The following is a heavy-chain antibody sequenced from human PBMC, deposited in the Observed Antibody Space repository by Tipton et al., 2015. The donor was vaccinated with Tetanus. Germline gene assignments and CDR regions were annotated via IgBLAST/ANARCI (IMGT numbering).Heavy chain of an antibody. CDR1: GFTFDDYA. D-gene: IGHD3-9*01. V-gene: IGHV3-9*01. CDR3: AKDKRKKDYDILTSYYHTLHYDGMEV. J-gene: IGHJ6*02. Sequence: SLRLSCAASGFTFDDYAMHWVRQAPGKGLEWDSGISWNSGSIGYEDSVKGRFTISRDNAKNSLYLQMNSLRAEDTALYYCAKDKRKKDYDILTSYYHTLHYDGMEVWGQGTPVTVSS. CDR2: ISWNSGSI.